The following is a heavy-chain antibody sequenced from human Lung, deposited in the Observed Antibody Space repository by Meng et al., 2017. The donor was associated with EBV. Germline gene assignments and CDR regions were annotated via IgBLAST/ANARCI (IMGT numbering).Heavy chain of an antibody. V-gene: IGHV4-39*01. CDR1: GGSISTSGYS. Sequence: PQLQEWGPGLVKPSGALSLTCRVPGGSISTSGYSWGWIRQPPGKGLEWIGSIGHSGITYYTPSLKSRVTVSIDTSKSQFSLKLTSVTAADTAVYYCVRSSGWVRTGFDPWGQGTLVTVSS. J-gene: IGHJ5*02. D-gene: IGHD6-19*01. CDR3: VRSSGWVRTGFDP. CDR2: IGHSGIT.